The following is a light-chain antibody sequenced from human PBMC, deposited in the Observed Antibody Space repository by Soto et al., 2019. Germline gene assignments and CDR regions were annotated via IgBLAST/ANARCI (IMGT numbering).Light chain of an antibody. CDR3: SSYAGSNNFV. CDR1: SSDVGGYNY. V-gene: IGLV2-8*01. CDR2: EVS. Sequence: QSALTQPPSASGSPGQSVTISCTGTSSDVGGYNYVSWYQQHPRKAPKLMIYEVSERPSGVPDRFSGSKSSNTASLTVSGLQAEDEADYYCSSYAGSNNFVFGTGTKLTVL. J-gene: IGLJ1*01.